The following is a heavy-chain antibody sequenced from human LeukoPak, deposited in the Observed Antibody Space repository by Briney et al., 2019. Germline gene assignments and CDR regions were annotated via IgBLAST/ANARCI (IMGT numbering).Heavy chain of an antibody. CDR1: GFTFSSYS. V-gene: IGHV3-21*01. CDR2: ISSSSSYI. D-gene: IGHD1-26*01. CDR3: ARDRGYSGSYYFDY. Sequence: PGGSLRLSCAASGFTFSSYSMNWVHQAPGKGLEWVSSISSSSSYIYYADSVKGRFTISRDNAKNSLYLQMNSLRAEDTAVYYCARDRGYSGSYYFDYWGQGTLVTVSP. J-gene: IGHJ4*02.